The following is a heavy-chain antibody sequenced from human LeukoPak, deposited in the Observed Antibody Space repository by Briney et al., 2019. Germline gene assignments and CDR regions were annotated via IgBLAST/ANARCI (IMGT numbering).Heavy chain of an antibody. CDR1: GYTLTELS. CDR2: FDPEDGET. Sequence: ASVKVSCKVSGYTLTELSMHWVRQAPGKGLEWMGGFDPEDGETIYAQKFQGRVTMTEDTSTDTAYMELSSLRSEDTAVYYCATRDHCSGGSCYSRNALDIWGQGTMVTVSS. V-gene: IGHV1-24*01. CDR3: ATRDHCSGGSCYSRNALDI. D-gene: IGHD2-15*01. J-gene: IGHJ3*02.